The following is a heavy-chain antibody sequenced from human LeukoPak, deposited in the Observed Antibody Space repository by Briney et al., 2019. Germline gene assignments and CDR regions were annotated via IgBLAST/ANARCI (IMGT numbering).Heavy chain of an antibody. V-gene: IGHV3-15*01. CDR3: TTGLNAGIAAAGRGDDAFDI. CDR1: GFTFSNFA. D-gene: IGHD6-13*01. J-gene: IGHJ3*02. CDR2: IKSKTDGGTT. Sequence: GRSLRLSCAASGFTFSNFAIHWVRQAPGKGLEWVGRIKSKTDGGTTDYAASVKSRFTISRDDSKNTLSVEMNSLKTEDPAAYYCTTGLNAGIAAAGRGDDAFDIWGQGTMVTVSS.